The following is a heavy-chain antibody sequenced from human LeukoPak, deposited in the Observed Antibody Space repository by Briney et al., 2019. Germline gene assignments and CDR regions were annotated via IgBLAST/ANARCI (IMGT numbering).Heavy chain of an antibody. CDR1: GFTFSSFW. CDR2: IFGNGVTT. V-gene: IGHV3-23*01. Sequence: GGSLRLSCAASGFTFSSFWMHWVRQAPGKGLEWVSAIFGNGVTTFYADSVKGRFTISRDNSQNRLFLQVNSLRVEDTAVYYCAKGLGGFASAPDSWGQGTLVTVSS. J-gene: IGHJ5*01. D-gene: IGHD3-10*01. CDR3: AKGLGGFASAPDS.